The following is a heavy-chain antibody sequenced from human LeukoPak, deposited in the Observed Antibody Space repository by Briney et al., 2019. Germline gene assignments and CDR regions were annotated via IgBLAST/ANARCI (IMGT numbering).Heavy chain of an antibody. D-gene: IGHD1-26*01. Sequence: PSETLSLTCTVSGGSISSYYWSWIRQPPGKGLEWIGYIYYSGSTNYNPSLKSRVTISVDTSKNQFSLKLSSVTAADTAVYYCATHSGSYFGDAFGIWGQGTMVTVSS. J-gene: IGHJ3*02. CDR1: GGSISSYY. V-gene: IGHV4-59*01. CDR3: ATHSGSYFGDAFGI. CDR2: IYYSGST.